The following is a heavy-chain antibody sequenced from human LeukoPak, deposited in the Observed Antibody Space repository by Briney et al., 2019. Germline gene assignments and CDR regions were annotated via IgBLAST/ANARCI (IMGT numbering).Heavy chain of an antibody. CDR1: NDSISPLY. D-gene: IGHD1-26*01. V-gene: IGHV4-59*11. CDR2: IFYSGTT. CDR3: ARGGSGANYYFDS. J-gene: IGHJ4*02. Sequence: SETLSLTCTVSNDSISPLYWGWIRQPPGKGLEFIGHIFYSGTTNFNPSLKSRVTLSVDTYKNQFTLRLNSVTAADTAVYYCARGGSGANYYFDSWGQGTLVTVSS.